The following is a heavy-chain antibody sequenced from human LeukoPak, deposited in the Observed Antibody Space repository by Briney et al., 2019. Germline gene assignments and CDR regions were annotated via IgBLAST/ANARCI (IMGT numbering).Heavy chain of an antibody. V-gene: IGHV3-33*01. CDR3: ARSQSSSLIDY. J-gene: IGHJ4*02. CDR2: IWYDGSSK. CDR1: GFSFSAYG. Sequence: GGSLRLSCAASGFSFSAYGVHWVRQAPGKGLEWVAVIWYDGSSKDYADSVKGRFTLSRDNSKNTLYLQMNSLTVEDPAVYYCARSQSSSLIDYWGQGTLVTVSS. D-gene: IGHD6-13*01.